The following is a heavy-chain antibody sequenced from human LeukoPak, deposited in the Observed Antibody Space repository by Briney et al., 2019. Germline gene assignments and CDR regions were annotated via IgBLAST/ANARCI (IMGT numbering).Heavy chain of an antibody. CDR3: AKDLFF. Sequence: GGSLRLSCAASGFRFSFFTMNWVRQAPGKGLEWVASISSSGGYMFYTDSLKGRFTISRDNSRNTLYLQMYSLRPDDTAVYYCAKDLFFWGQGTVVTVSS. D-gene: IGHD3-9*01. CDR2: ISSSGGYM. V-gene: IGHV3-21*01. CDR1: GFRFSFFT. J-gene: IGHJ3*01.